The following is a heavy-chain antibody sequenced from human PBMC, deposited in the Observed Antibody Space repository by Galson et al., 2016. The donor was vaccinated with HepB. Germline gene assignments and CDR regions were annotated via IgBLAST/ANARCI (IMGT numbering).Heavy chain of an antibody. CDR1: GGTFNKFA. Sequence: SVKASCKASGGTFNKFAITWVRQAPGQGLEWMGGIFPMTDTVDYAQKLPGRVTITADKSTSPAYMELSSLRSEDTAVYNCASASFIEYRKTRSEDAFDIWGQGTMVTVSS. V-gene: IGHV1-69*06. J-gene: IGHJ3*02. CDR2: IFPMTDTV. D-gene: IGHD2/OR15-2a*01. CDR3: ASASFIEYRKTRSEDAFDI.